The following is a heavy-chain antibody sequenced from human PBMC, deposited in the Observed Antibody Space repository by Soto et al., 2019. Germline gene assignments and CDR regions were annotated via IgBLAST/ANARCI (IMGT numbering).Heavy chain of an antibody. CDR1: GGSISSYY. CDR3: ARSDYGEARGIT. V-gene: IGHV4-59*08. D-gene: IGHD4-17*01. J-gene: IGHJ5*02. CDR2: IYYSGST. Sequence: PSETLSLTCTVSGGSISSYYWSWIRQPPGKGLEWIGYIYYSGSTNYNPSIKSRVTITVDTSKNQFSLKLSSVTAADTAVYYCARSDYGEARGITWGQGTLVTVSS.